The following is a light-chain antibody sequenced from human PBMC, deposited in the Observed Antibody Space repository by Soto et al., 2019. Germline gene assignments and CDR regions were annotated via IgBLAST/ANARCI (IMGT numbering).Light chain of an antibody. CDR3: QQYESLPPL. CDR2: AAS. Sequence: DIQMTQSPSSLSASVGDRVTITCRASQDISDYLAWYQQKPGQVPKLLISAASTLQSGVPSRFSGSASGTDFTLTITGLQPDDFATYYCQQYESLPPLFGPGTTVQIK. V-gene: IGKV1-27*01. J-gene: IGKJ3*01. CDR1: QDISDY.